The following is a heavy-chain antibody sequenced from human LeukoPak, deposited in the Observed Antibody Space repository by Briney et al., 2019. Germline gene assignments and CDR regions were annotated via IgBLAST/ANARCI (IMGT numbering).Heavy chain of an antibody. V-gene: IGHV3-48*02. D-gene: IGHD4-11*01. CDR2: ISGSRSTI. CDR3: ASSPDYNRPHYFDH. CDR1: GFTFSTYS. J-gene: IGHJ4*02. Sequence: GGSLRLSCAASGFTFSTYSMNWVRQAPGKGLEWGSYISGSRSTIYYADSVRGRFTISRDNAKNSLYLQMDSLRDEDTAVYYCASSPDYNRPHYFDHWGQGTLVTVSS.